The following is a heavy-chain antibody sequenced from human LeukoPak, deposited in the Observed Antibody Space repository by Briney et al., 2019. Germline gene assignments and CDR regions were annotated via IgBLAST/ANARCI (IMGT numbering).Heavy chain of an antibody. CDR3: ASREGLYYYDSSGPGAFDI. Sequence: GGSLRLSCAASGFTFSSYAMHWVRQAPGKGLEWVAVISYDGSNKYYADSVKGRFTISRDNSKNTLYLQMNSLRAEDTAVYYCASREGLYYYDSSGPGAFDIWGQGTMVTVSS. J-gene: IGHJ3*02. CDR2: ISYDGSNK. CDR1: GFTFSSYA. D-gene: IGHD3-22*01. V-gene: IGHV3-30-3*01.